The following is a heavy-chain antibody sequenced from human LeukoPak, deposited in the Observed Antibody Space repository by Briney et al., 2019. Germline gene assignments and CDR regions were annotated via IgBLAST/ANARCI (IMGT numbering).Heavy chain of an antibody. D-gene: IGHD3-16*01. V-gene: IGHV3-11*06. CDR2: ISSSSSYT. CDR3: VRGVDV. CDR1: GFSFSDYY. J-gene: IGHJ6*02. Sequence: GGSLRLSWPASGFSFSDYYMSCIRQAPGKGLEWVSYISSSSSYTNYADSVKGRFTISRDNAKNSLYLQMNSLRAEYTALYYCVRGVDVWGQGTTVTVSS.